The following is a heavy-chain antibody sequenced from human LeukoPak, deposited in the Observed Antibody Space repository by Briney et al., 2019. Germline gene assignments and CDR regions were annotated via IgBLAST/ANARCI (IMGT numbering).Heavy chain of an antibody. CDR1: GGSFSGYY. CDR3: ASRDGYNLYDY. CDR2: INHSGST. V-gene: IGHV4-34*01. J-gene: IGHJ4*02. Sequence: PSETLSLTCAVYGGSFSGYYWSWIRQPPGKGLEWIGEINHSGSTNYNPSLKSRVTISVDTSKNQFSLKLSSVTAADTAVYYCASRDGYNLYDYWGEGTLVTVSS. D-gene: IGHD5-24*01.